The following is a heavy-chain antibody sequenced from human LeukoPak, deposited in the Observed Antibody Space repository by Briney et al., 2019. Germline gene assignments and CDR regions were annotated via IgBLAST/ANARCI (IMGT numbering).Heavy chain of an antibody. Sequence: SVKVSCKASGGTFSSYAISWVRQAPGQGLEWMGGIIPIFGTANYAQKFQGRVTMTRDTSVSTAYMDLSSVTSDDTAVYFCARSAEHCSNGICFTDHYMDVWGRGTTVTVSS. V-gene: IGHV1-69*05. D-gene: IGHD2-8*01. CDR1: GGTFSSYA. J-gene: IGHJ6*03. CDR3: ARSAEHCSNGICFTDHYMDV. CDR2: IIPIFGTA.